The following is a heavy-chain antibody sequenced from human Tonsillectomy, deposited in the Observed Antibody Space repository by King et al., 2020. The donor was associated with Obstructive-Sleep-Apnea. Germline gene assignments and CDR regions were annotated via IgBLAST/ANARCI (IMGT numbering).Heavy chain of an antibody. Sequence: VQLQESGPGLVKPSQTLSLTCTVSGGSISSVGYYWSWIRQHPGKGLEWIGYIYYSGSTYSNPSLNSRVTISVDTSKNQFSLKLSSVTAADTAVYYCARGAMTLGAFDIWGQGTMVTVSS. CDR1: GGSISSVGYY. CDR2: IYYSGST. CDR3: ARGAMTLGAFDI. J-gene: IGHJ3*02. D-gene: IGHD2-2*01. V-gene: IGHV4-31*03.